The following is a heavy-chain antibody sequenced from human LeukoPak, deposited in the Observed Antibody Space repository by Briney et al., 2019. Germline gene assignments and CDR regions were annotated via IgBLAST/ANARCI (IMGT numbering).Heavy chain of an antibody. V-gene: IGHV3-66*01. CDR2: LYSGGGA. J-gene: IGHJ3*02. D-gene: IGHD2-15*01. Sequence: GGSLRLSCAASGFTFSIYSMNGVPEAPGKGREWGSVLYSGGGAYYADSVKDRFTISRDYSQNTLLLQMNSLRAEDTALYYCARGKTSDDIVEDAFDIWGQGTMVAVSS. CDR3: ARGKTSDDIVEDAFDI. CDR1: GFTFSIYS.